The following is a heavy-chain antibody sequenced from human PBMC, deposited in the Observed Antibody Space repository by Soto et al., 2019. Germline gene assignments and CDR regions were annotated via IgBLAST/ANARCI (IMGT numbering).Heavy chain of an antibody. Sequence: QVQLHQSGPGLVKPSETLSLTCSVSGASITNYYWTWIRQSPGKGLEWIGYIYYGGTSNYNSSLKGRVTVSVDMSTNQFSLTLNSVTAPDTAVYYCAMYYGHGQDYWGQGTLVTVSS. J-gene: IGHJ4*02. D-gene: IGHD3-10*01. V-gene: IGHV4-59*01. CDR3: AMYYGHGQDY. CDR1: GASITNYY. CDR2: IYYGGTS.